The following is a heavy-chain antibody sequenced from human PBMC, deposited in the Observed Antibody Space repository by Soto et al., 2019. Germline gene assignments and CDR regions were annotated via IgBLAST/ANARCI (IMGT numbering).Heavy chain of an antibody. Sequence: SETLSLTCAVSGGSISSYYWSWIRQPPGKGLEWIGYIYYSGSTNYNPSLKSRVTISVDTSKNQFSLKLSSVTAADTAVYYCARDIMGTNYYYYGMDVWGQGTTVTVSS. D-gene: IGHD2-8*01. V-gene: IGHV4-59*01. CDR2: IYYSGST. CDR3: ARDIMGTNYYYYGMDV. CDR1: GGSISSYY. J-gene: IGHJ6*02.